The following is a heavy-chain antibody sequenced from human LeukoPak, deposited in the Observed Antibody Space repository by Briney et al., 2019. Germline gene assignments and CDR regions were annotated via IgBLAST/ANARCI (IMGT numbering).Heavy chain of an antibody. V-gene: IGHV4-59*01. J-gene: IGHJ4*02. CDR1: GGSISSYY. D-gene: IGHD1-26*01. CDR2: IYYSGST. CDR3: ASSGLEWESPTYYFDY. Sequence: ASETLSLTCTVSGGSISSYYWSWIRQPPGEGLEWIGYIYYSGSTNYYPSLKSRVTISVDTSKNQFSLKLSSVTAADTAVYYCASSGLEWESPTYYFDYWGQGTLVTVSS.